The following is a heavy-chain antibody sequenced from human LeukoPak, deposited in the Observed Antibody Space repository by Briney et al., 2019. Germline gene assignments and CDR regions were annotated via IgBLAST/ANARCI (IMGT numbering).Heavy chain of an antibody. CDR3: ARASGLRYFDWYPYYFDY. V-gene: IGHV4-59*01. CDR1: GGSISSYY. CDR2: IFYSGST. Sequence: SETLSLTCSVSGGSISSYYGSWIRQPPGMGLEWIGYIFYSGSTNYNPSLKSRVTISVDTSKNQFSLKLSSVTAADTAVYYCARASGLRYFDWYPYYFDYWGQGTLVTVSS. J-gene: IGHJ4*02. D-gene: IGHD3-9*01.